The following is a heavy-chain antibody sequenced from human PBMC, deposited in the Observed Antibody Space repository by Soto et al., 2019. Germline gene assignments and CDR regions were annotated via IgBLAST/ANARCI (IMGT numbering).Heavy chain of an antibody. CDR1: GGSINTFY. CDR3: AREGSYSAYNFAHGIQLWSFDF. V-gene: IGHV4-4*07. J-gene: IGHJ4*02. D-gene: IGHD5-12*01. Sequence: SETLSLTCTVSGGSINTFYWSWVRQPAGKGLEWIGRIFSSGSTSFNPSLESRVAMSVDTPKNHFSLNLSSVTAADMAVYYCAREGSYSAYNFAHGIQLWSFDFWGQGALVTVSS. CDR2: IFSSGST.